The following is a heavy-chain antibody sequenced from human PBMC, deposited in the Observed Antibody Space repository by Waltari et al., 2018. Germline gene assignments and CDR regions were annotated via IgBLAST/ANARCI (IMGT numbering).Heavy chain of an antibody. V-gene: IGHV1-2*02. D-gene: IGHD1-26*01. Sequence: QVQLVQSGAEVKKPGASVKVSCKASGYTFTGYYMHWVRPAPGPGLEWMGWINPNRGGTNYARKFQGRVTMTRDTSSSTAYMELGRLRSDDTAVYYCARRRGGSYYYFDYWGQGTLVTVSS. CDR3: ARRRGGSYYYFDY. CDR1: GYTFTGYY. J-gene: IGHJ4*02. CDR2: INPNRGGT.